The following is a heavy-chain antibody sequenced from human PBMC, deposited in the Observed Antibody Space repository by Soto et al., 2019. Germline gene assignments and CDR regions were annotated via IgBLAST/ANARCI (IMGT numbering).Heavy chain of an antibody. CDR3: ARDAQPKGVAADGASDY. V-gene: IGHV1-18*01. CDR2: ITTYNGNR. Sequence: QVQLVQSGPEVKNPGASVKVSCKASGYTFKNYGIKWVRQAPGQGLEWVGWITTYNGNRYSAEKFQGRVIMTTDTSTSTTYMELKSLTSDDTGVYYCARDAQPKGVAADGASDYWGQGTLVTVSS. CDR1: GYTFKNYG. D-gene: IGHD6-19*01. J-gene: IGHJ4*02.